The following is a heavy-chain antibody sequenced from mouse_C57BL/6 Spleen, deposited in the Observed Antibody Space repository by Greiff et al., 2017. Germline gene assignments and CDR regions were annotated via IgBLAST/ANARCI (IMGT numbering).Heavy chain of an antibody. CDR3: ARTGFDV. J-gene: IGHJ1*03. Sequence: EVQLVESGGGLVKPGGSLKLSCAASGFTFSDYGMHWVRQAPEKGLEWVAYISSGSSTIYYADTVKGLFTISRDNAKNTLFLQMTSLRSEDTAMYYCARTGFDVWGTGTTVTVSS. CDR2: ISSGSSTI. V-gene: IGHV5-17*01. CDR1: GFTFSDYG.